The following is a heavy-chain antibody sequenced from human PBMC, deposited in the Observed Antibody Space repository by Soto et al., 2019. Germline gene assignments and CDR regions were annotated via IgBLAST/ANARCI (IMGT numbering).Heavy chain of an antibody. Sequence: GSLRLSCAASGFTFSSYAMHWVRQAPGKGLEWVAVISYDGSNKYYADSVKGRFTISRDNSKNTLYLQMNSLRAEDTAVYYCARDPGLSPGRLQSSVGYDAFDIWGQGTMVTVSS. CDR2: ISYDGSNK. D-gene: IGHD6-25*01. CDR3: ARDPGLSPGRLQSSVGYDAFDI. J-gene: IGHJ3*02. CDR1: GFTFSSYA. V-gene: IGHV3-30-3*01.